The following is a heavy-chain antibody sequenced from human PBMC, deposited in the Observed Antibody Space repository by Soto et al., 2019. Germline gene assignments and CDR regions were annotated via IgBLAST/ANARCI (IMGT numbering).Heavy chain of an antibody. Sequence: GGSLRLSCAASGFTLSGYAMDWVRQAPGKGLEYVSGISSNGVGTYYANSVQGRFTISRDNSKNTVYLQMGSLRPEDMAAYYCARRARPDFYYMDVWGKGTTVTGSS. D-gene: IGHD6-6*01. CDR3: ARRARPDFYYMDV. J-gene: IGHJ6*03. CDR1: GFTLSGYA. CDR2: ISSNGVGT. V-gene: IGHV3-64*01.